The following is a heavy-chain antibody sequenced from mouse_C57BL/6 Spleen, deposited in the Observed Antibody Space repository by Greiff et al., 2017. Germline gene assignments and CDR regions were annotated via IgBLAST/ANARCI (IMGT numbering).Heavy chain of an antibody. J-gene: IGHJ1*03. CDR3: ARSYYYGSSDWYFDV. CDR1: GYAFSSYW. CDR2: IYPGDGDT. V-gene: IGHV1-80*01. D-gene: IGHD1-1*01. Sequence: QVQLQQSGAELVKPGASVKISCKASGYAFSSYWMNWVKQRPGKGLEWIGQIYPGDGDTNYNGKFKGKATLTAAKSSSTAYMQLSSLTSEDSAVYFCARSYYYGSSDWYFDVWGTGTTVTVSS.